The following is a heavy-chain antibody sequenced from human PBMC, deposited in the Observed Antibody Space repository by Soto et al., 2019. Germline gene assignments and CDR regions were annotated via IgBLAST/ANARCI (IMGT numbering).Heavy chain of an antibody. CDR2: INPNSGGT. CDR1: GYTFTGYY. D-gene: IGHD3-9*01. CDR3: ARGDDILTGYSEYYFDY. Sequence: ASVKVSCKASGYTFTGYYMHWVRQAPGQGLEWMGWINPNSGGTNYAQKFQGWVTMTRDTSISTAYMELSRLRSDDTAVYYCARGDDILTGYSEYYFDYWGQGTLVTVSS. V-gene: IGHV1-2*04. J-gene: IGHJ4*02.